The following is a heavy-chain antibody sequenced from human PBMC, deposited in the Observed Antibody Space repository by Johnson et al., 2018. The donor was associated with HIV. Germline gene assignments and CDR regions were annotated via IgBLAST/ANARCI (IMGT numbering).Heavy chain of an antibody. D-gene: IGHD6-19*01. CDR3: ARDQGSGWPTNAFDI. V-gene: IGHV3-NL1*01. CDR2: IYSGGST. J-gene: IGHJ3*02. CDR1: AFTSSSYS. Sequence: QVQLVESGGGVVQPGRSLRLSCAASAFTSSSYSMHWVRQAPGKGLEWVAVIYSGGSTYYADSVKGRFTISRDNSKNTLYLQMNSLRAEDTAVYYCARDQGSGWPTNAFDIWGRGTRVTVSS.